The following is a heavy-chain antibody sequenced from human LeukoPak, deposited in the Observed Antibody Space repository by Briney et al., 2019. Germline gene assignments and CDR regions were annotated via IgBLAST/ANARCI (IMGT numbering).Heavy chain of an antibody. Sequence: PSETQSLTCTVSGGSISSSSYYWGWIRQPPGKVLEWIGSIYYSGSTYYNPSLKSRVTISVDTSKNQFSLKLSSVTAADTAVYYCARDWNRYAYWGQGTLVTVSS. D-gene: IGHD1-1*01. CDR2: IYYSGST. V-gene: IGHV4-39*07. CDR3: ARDWNRYAY. CDR1: GGSISSSSYY. J-gene: IGHJ4*02.